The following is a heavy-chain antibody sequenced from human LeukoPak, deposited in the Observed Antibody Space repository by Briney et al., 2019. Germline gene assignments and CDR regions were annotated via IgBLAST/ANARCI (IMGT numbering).Heavy chain of an antibody. CDR1: GGSISSYN. D-gene: IGHD3-10*01. V-gene: IGHV4-4*07. CDR2: IYTSGSL. J-gene: IGHJ4*02. Sequence: SETLSLTCTVSGGSISSYNWSWIRQPPGQGQEWIGRIYTSGSLNYNSTLKSRVTVSVDTSKNQFSLKLSSVTAADTAVYYCARVSLVQGAPDYYLDYWGQGTLVTVSS. CDR3: ARVSLVQGAPDYYLDY.